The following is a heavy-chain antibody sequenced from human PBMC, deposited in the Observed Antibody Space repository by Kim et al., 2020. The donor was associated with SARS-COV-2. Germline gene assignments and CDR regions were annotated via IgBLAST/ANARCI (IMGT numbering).Heavy chain of an antibody. Sequence: VEGRFTISRDRYKNTLYLQVNSLRAEDTAVYYCAKDLGHYGSGSVGGMDVWGQGTTVTVSS. D-gene: IGHD3-10*01. V-gene: IGHV3-23*01. CDR3: AKDLGHYGSGSVGGMDV. J-gene: IGHJ6*02.